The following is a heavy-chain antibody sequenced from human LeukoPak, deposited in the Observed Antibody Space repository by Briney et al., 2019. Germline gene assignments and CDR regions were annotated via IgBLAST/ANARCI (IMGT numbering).Heavy chain of an antibody. CDR1: GGSISSGSYY. CDR2: IYTSGST. J-gene: IGHJ4*02. Sequence: PSETLPLTXTVSGGSISSGSYYWSWIRQPAGKGLEWIGRIYTSGSTNYNPSLKSRVTISVDTSKNQFSLKLSSVTAADTAVYYCARARILGYCSGGSCYSLDYWGQGTLVTVSS. V-gene: IGHV4-61*02. CDR3: ARARILGYCSGGSCYSLDY. D-gene: IGHD2-15*01.